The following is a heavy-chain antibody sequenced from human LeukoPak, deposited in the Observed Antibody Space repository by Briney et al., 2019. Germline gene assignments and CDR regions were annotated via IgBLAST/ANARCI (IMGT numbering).Heavy chain of an antibody. V-gene: IGHV4-39*07. CDR1: GGSISSSSYY. Sequence: PSETLSLTCTVSGGSISSSSYYWGWIRQPPGKGLEWIGSIYYSGSTNYNPSLKSRVTISVDTSKNQFSLKLSSVTAADTAVYYCARCAKWLSRRTNWFDPWGQGTLVTVSS. D-gene: IGHD3-22*01. J-gene: IGHJ5*02. CDR3: ARCAKWLSRRTNWFDP. CDR2: IYYSGST.